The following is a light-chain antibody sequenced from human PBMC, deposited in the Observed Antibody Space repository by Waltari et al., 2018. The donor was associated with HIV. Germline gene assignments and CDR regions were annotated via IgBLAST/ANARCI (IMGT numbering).Light chain of an antibody. CDR3: QQYLDWPPWT. CDR2: GAS. Sequence: EILMTQSPATLSVSPGERATLSCRAGQNTGDRLAWYQQKPGQAPRLLIYGASSRNPGIPARFIGRGSGTEFTLIISRLQSEDVAVYYCQQYLDWPPWTFGQGTKVEI. J-gene: IGKJ1*01. V-gene: IGKV3D-15*01. CDR1: QNTGDR.